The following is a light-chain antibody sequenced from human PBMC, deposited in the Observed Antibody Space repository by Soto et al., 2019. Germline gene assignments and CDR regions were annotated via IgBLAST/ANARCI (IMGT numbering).Light chain of an antibody. J-gene: IGKJ1*01. CDR1: QNIRNY. Sequence: DIQMTQSPSSLSASVGDRVTITCRASQNIRNYLNWYQQRPGKTPNLLVYAATRLESGVPSRFSGSGSGTEFTLTISSLQPEDFVTYYCLQHKSYPRTFGQGTKVEIK. CDR2: AAT. CDR3: LQHKSYPRT. V-gene: IGKV1-17*01.